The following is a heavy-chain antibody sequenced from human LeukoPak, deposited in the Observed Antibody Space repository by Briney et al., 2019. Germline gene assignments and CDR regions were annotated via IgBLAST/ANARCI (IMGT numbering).Heavy chain of an antibody. CDR2: IRPGRSYI. J-gene: IGHJ2*01. CDR1: SFTFSSYS. V-gene: IGHV3-21*01. D-gene: IGHD3/OR15-3a*01. Sequence: PGGSLRLSCAASSFTFSSYSMNWVRQAPGKGLEWVSSIRPGRSYIYYADSVKGRFTISRADAKNSLYLRMYSLRAEDTAVYHCARGTSGHWHFDLWGRGTLVTVSS. CDR3: ARGTSGHWHFDL.